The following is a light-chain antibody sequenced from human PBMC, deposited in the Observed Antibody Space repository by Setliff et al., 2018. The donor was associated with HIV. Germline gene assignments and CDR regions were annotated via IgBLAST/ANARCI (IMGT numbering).Light chain of an antibody. V-gene: IGLV2-11*01. J-gene: IGLJ1*01. CDR2: DVS. Sequence: QSVLTQPRSVSGSPGQSVTISCTGTSSDVGGYNYVSWYQQHPGKAPKLIIYDVSKRPSGVPDRFSGSKSGNTASLTISGLQAEDEADYYCCSYAGSYTFYVFGTGTKV. CDR1: SSDVGGYNY. CDR3: CSYAGSYTFYV.